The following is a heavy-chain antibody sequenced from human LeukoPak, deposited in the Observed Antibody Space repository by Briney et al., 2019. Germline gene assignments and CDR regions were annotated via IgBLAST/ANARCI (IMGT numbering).Heavy chain of an antibody. D-gene: IGHD6-13*01. CDR1: GGSFSGYY. CDR3: ARGVAAAGYNWFDP. V-gene: IGHV4-34*01. CDR2: INHSGST. J-gene: IGHJ5*02. Sequence: SETLSLTCAVYGGSFSGYYWSWIRQPPGKGLEWIGEINHSGSTNYNPSLKSRATISVDTSKNQFSLKLSSVTAADTAVYYCARGVAAAGYNWFDPWGQGTLVTVSS.